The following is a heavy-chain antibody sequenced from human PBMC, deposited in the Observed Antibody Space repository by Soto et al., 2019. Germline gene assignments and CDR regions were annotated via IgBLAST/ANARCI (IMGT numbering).Heavy chain of an antibody. J-gene: IGHJ6*02. CDR2: IYYSGST. Sequence: TSETLSLTCTVSGGSISSYYWSWIRQPPGKGLEWMGDIYYSGSTNYNPSLKSRVTISVDTSKNQFSLKLSSVTAADTAVYYCARDSGEDVDTAMEGGYYYYGMDVWGQGTTVTVSS. D-gene: IGHD5-18*01. CDR3: ARDSGEDVDTAMEGGYYYYGMDV. V-gene: IGHV4-59*01. CDR1: GGSISSYY.